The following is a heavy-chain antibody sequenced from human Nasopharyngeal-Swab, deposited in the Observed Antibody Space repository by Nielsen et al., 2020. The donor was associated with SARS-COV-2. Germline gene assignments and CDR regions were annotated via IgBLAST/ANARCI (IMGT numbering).Heavy chain of an antibody. V-gene: IGHV3-7*01. CDR2: IKQDGSEK. D-gene: IGHD3-3*01. J-gene: IGHJ4*02. CDR1: GFTFSSYW. Sequence: GGSLRLSCAASGFTFSSYWMSWVRQAPGKGLEWVANIKQDGSEKYYVDSVKGRFTISRDNAKNSLYLQMNSLRAEDTAVYYCARDNYDFWSGYRPFDYWGQGTLVTVSS. CDR3: ARDNYDFWSGYRPFDY.